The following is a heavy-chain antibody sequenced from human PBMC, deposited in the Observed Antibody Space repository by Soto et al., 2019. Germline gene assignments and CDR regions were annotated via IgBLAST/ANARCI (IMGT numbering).Heavy chain of an antibody. J-gene: IGHJ6*02. Sequence: PGGSLRLSCAASGFTFSSYAMSWVRQAPGKGLEWVSAISGSGGSTYYADSVKGRFTISRDNSKNTLYLQMNSLRAEDTAVYYCAKDSCSSTSCYIRPYYYYGMDVWGQGTTVTVSS. D-gene: IGHD2-2*02. V-gene: IGHV3-23*01. CDR3: AKDSCSSTSCYIRPYYYYGMDV. CDR2: ISGSGGST. CDR1: GFTFSSYA.